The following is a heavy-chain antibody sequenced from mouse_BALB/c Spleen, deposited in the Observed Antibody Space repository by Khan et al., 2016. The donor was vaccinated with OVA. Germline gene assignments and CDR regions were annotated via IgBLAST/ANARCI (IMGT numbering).Heavy chain of an antibody. D-gene: IGHD2-3*01. J-gene: IGHJ2*01. CDR1: GFTFSSFG. V-gene: IGHV5-17*02. Sequence: EVELVESGGGLVQPGGSRKLSCAASGFTFSSFGMHWVRQAPEKGLEWVAYISRGSNTIYYAETVKGRFTISRDNPKNTLFLQMTSLTAEDTAMYYCARDGYYYFDYWGQGTTLTVSS. CDR2: ISRGSNTI. CDR3: ARDGYYYFDY.